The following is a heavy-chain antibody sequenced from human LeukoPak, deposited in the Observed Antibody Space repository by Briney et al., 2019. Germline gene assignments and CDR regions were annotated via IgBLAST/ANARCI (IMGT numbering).Heavy chain of an antibody. CDR3: ARTDLAPTTVYWNDFDY. V-gene: IGHV1-18*01. CDR2: ISAYNGNT. J-gene: IGHJ4*02. Sequence: ASVNVSSKASGYTFTSYGISWVRQAPGQGLEWMGWISAYNGNTNYAQKLQGRVTMTTDTSTSTAYMELRSLRSDDTAVYYCARTDLAPTTVYWNDFDYWGQGTLVTVSS. CDR1: GYTFTSYG. D-gene: IGHD1-1*01.